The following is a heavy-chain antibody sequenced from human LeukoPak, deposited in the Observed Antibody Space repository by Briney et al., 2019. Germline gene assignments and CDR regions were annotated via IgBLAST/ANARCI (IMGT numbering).Heavy chain of an antibody. J-gene: IGHJ4*02. V-gene: IGHV1-46*01. Sequence: ASVKVSCKSFGYTFTSNYMHWVRQAPGQGPEWMGVISPSGASTTYAQTFQGRVTLTRDMSTSTDYLELSSLRSEDTAVYYCASSNGYSSGWYLPITDYWGQGTLVTVSS. CDR1: GYTFTSNY. D-gene: IGHD6-19*01. CDR3: ASSNGYSSGWYLPITDY. CDR2: ISPSGAST.